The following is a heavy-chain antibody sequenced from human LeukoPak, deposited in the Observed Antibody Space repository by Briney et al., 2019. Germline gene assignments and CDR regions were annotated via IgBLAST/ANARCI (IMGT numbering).Heavy chain of an antibody. CDR3: AREGNCAGTTCHFDF. J-gene: IGHJ4*02. CDR1: GFTFSSYR. CDR2: LSSSSDYI. Sequence: GGSLRLSCAASGFTFSSYRVTWVRQAPGKGLEWVSSLSSSSDYIYYVDSVKGRFTISRDNAKNSLYLQMNSLTVADTAVYYCAREGNCAGTTCHFDFWGQGTLVTVSS. V-gene: IGHV3-21*01. D-gene: IGHD2-2*01.